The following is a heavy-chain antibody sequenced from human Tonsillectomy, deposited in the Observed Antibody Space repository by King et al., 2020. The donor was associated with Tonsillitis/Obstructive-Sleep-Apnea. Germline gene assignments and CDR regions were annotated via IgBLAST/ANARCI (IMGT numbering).Heavy chain of an antibody. CDR3: ARDPTVVVVAATPYFDY. D-gene: IGHD2-15*01. V-gene: IGHV3-21*01. J-gene: IGHJ4*02. Sequence: VQLVESGGGLVKPGGSLRLSCAASGFTFSSYSMNWVRQAPGKGLEWVSAISSSGSYIHYADSVNGRCTISRDNAKNTLYLQMNSLRADDTAVYYCARDPTVVVVAATPYFDYWGQGTLVTVSS. CDR2: ISSSGSYI. CDR1: GFTFSSYS.